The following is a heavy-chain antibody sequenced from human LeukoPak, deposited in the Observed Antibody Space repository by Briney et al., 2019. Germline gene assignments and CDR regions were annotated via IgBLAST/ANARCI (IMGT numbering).Heavy chain of an antibody. CDR2: INPNSGGT. CDR3: AREMVAGHNSFDY. J-gene: IGHJ4*02. Sequence: ASVTVSCKASGYTFTGYYMHWVRQAPGQGLEWMGWINPNSGGTNYAQKFQGRVTMTRDTSISTAYMELSRLRSDDTAVYYCAREMVAGHNSFDYWGQGTLVTVSS. D-gene: IGHD6-19*01. V-gene: IGHV1-2*02. CDR1: GYTFTGYY.